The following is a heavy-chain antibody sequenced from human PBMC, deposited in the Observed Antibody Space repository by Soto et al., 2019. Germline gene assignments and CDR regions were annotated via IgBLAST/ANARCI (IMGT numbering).Heavy chain of an antibody. CDR3: ARDGSRTFDFQH. D-gene: IGHD3-10*01. Sequence: QVQLQESGPGLVKPSQTLSLTCTVSGGSISSGDYYWSWIRQHPGKGLEWIGYIYSSGSTYYNPSLKSRVTISVDTSKNQFSLKLSSVTAADTAVYYCARDGSRTFDFQHWGQGTLVTVSS. CDR2: IYSSGST. J-gene: IGHJ1*01. V-gene: IGHV4-31*03. CDR1: GGSISSGDYY.